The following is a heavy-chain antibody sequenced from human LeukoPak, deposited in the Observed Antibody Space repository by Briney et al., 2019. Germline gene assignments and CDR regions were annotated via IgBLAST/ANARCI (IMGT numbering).Heavy chain of an antibody. CDR1: GGSISSSSYY. Sequence: SETLSLTCTVSGGSISSSSYYWGWIRQPPGKGLEWIGSIYYSGSTYYNPSLRSRVTISVDTSKNQFSLKLSSVTAADTAVYYCARVVVVVAATHIDYWCQGTLVTVSS. CDR3: ARVVVVVAATHIDY. J-gene: IGHJ4*02. V-gene: IGHV4-39*01. D-gene: IGHD2-15*01. CDR2: IYYSGST.